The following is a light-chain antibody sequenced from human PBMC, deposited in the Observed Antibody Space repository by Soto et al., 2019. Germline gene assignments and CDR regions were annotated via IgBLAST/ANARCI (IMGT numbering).Light chain of an antibody. V-gene: IGKV3-11*01. CDR2: GAS. CDR1: QSVSSH. J-gene: IGKJ5*01. Sequence: EIVVTQSPATLSVSPGERATLSCRTSQSVSSHVAWYQQKPGQAPRLLIHGASSRATGIPDRFSGGGSGTEFTLTISSLEPEDFAVYYCQQRSNWPITFGQGTRLEI. CDR3: QQRSNWPIT.